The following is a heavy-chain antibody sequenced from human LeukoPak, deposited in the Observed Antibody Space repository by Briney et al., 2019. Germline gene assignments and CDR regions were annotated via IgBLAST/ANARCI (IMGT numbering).Heavy chain of an antibody. CDR1: GFTLSSYS. D-gene: IGHD3-22*01. V-gene: IGHV3-21*01. CDR3: ARGPQKNGHSSGYPGYFDY. Sequence: GGSLRLSCAASGFTLSSYSINWVRQAPGKGLEWVSSISISSSYIYYADSVKGRFTISRDNAKNSLYLQMNSLRAEDTAVYYCARGPQKNGHSSGYPGYFDYWGQGTLVTVSS. CDR2: ISISSSYI. J-gene: IGHJ4*02.